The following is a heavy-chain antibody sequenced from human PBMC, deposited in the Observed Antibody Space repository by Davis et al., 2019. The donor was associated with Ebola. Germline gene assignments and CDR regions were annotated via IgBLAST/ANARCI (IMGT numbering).Heavy chain of an antibody. CDR3: ARGSYGDYYDYGMDV. J-gene: IGHJ6*02. CDR1: GYTITGYY. CDR2: INPNSGAT. Sequence: ASVQVSCKAYGYTITGYYIHWVRQAPGQGLEWMGWINPNSGATNSAQKFQGWVAMTTDTSLNTAYMEVTSLKSDATAVYYCARGSYGDYYDYGMDVWGQGTTVIVSS. D-gene: IGHD4/OR15-4a*01. V-gene: IGHV1-2*04.